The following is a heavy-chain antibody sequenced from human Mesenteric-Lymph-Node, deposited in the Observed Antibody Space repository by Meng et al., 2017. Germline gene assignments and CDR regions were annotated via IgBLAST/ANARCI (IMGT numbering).Heavy chain of an antibody. Sequence: ASVQVSCKASGYTFTSYFMYWARQAPGQGLEWMGIINPTCGTTSYAPRFQGRVTMTRDKSTSTVYMDLINLTSEDTTVYYCAWDTGGRAHPTWIHLVTVFDPWGQGTLVTVSS. CDR2: INPTCGTT. J-gene: IGHJ5*02. CDR3: AWDTGGRAHPTWIHLVTVFDP. D-gene: IGHD5-18*01. V-gene: IGHV1-46*01. CDR1: GYTFTSYF.